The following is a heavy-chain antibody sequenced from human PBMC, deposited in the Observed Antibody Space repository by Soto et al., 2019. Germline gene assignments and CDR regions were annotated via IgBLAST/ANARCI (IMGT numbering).Heavy chain of an antibody. Sequence: EVQLVESGGGLVQRGGSLRLSCAASGFTFSSFSMNWVRQAPGRGLEWISYIGGGGRLISYADSVKGRFAISRDNAQTSLYLQMDSLRGEDTAVYYCARDLGWAFDCWGQGTLVTVSS. CDR1: GFTFSSFS. V-gene: IGHV3-48*01. CDR2: IGGGGRLI. CDR3: ARDLGWAFDC. J-gene: IGHJ4*02. D-gene: IGHD6-19*01.